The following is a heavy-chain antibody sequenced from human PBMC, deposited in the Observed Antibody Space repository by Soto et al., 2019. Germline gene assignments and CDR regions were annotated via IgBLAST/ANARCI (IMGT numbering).Heavy chain of an antibody. Sequence: EVQLVESGGGLVQPGGSLRLSCAASGFTFSGYSMNWVRQAPGKGLEWFSYITSSGSIIRYAVSVKVRFTISSDNAKSSVYLQVNSLRVEDTALYYCVRDFSYSFDSWGQRNLVTVSS. V-gene: IGHV3-48*01. CDR1: GFTFSGYS. D-gene: IGHD1-26*01. J-gene: IGHJ4*02. CDR3: VRDFSYSFDS. CDR2: ITSSGSII.